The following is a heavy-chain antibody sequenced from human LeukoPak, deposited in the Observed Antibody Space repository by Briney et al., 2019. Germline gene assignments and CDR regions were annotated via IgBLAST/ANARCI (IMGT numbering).Heavy chain of an antibody. CDR2: ISYDRSNK. CDR3: AKDREESYGSRSYETYWFDP. CDR1: GFTFSSYG. J-gene: IGHJ5*02. Sequence: GGSLRLSCAASGFTFSSYGMHWVRQAPGKGLEWVAVISYDRSNKYYADSVKGRFTISRDNSKNTLYLQMNSLRAEDTAVYYCAKDREESYGSRSYETYWFDPSGQGTLVTVSS. D-gene: IGHD3-10*01. V-gene: IGHV3-30*18.